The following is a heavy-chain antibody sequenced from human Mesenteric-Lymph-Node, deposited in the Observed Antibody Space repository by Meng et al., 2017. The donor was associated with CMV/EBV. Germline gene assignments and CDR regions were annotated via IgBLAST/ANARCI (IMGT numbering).Heavy chain of an antibody. D-gene: IGHD1-26*01. V-gene: IGHV1-69*10. CDR3: ASPGGGYFYYGMDV. Sequence: SVKVSCQASGGTFSSYGINWVRQAPGQGLEWVGGIIPILGVANYAQKFQGRVTITADKSTSTTYVELSSLRSEDTAVYFCASPGGGYFYYGMDVWGQGTPVTVSS. CDR1: GGTFSSYG. J-gene: IGHJ6*02. CDR2: IIPILGVA.